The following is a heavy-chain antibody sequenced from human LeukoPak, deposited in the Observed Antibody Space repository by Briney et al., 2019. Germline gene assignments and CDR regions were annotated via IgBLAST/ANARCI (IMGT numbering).Heavy chain of an antibody. V-gene: IGHV1-24*01. Sequence: ASVKVSCKVSGYTLTELSMHWVRQAPGKGLEWMGGFDPEDGETIYAQKFQGRVTMTEDTSTDTAYMELSSLRSEDTAVYYCATHLAASLLWFGSYFDYWGQGTLVTVSS. CDR1: GYTLTELS. CDR2: FDPEDGET. J-gene: IGHJ4*02. D-gene: IGHD3-10*01. CDR3: ATHLAASLLWFGSYFDY.